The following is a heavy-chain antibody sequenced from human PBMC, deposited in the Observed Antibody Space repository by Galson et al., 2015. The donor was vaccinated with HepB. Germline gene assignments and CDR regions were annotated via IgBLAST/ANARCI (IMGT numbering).Heavy chain of an antibody. CDR2: ISAYNGNT. D-gene: IGHD3-22*01. Sequence: SVKVSCKASGYTFTSYGISWVRQAPGQGLEWMGWISAYNGNTNYAQKFQGRVTITADKSTSTAYMELSSLRSEDTAVYYCARDGSLDSSGYYYSRQRFDYWGQGTLVTVSS. CDR1: GYTFTSYG. J-gene: IGHJ4*02. V-gene: IGHV1-18*01. CDR3: ARDGSLDSSGYYYSRQRFDY.